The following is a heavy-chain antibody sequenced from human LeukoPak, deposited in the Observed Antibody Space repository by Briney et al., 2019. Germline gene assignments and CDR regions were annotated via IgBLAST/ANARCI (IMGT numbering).Heavy chain of an antibody. J-gene: IGHJ5*02. CDR2: IIPIFGTA. CDR3: ARDPYPFDTVMVNWFDL. V-gene: IGHV1-69*01. CDR1: GGTFSSYA. Sequence: VASVKVSCKASGGTFSSYAISWVRQAPGQGLEWMGGIIPIFGTANYAQKFQGRVTITADESTSTAYMELSTLRSEDTAVYYCARDPYPFDTVMVNWFDLWGQGTLVTVSS. D-gene: IGHD5-18*01.